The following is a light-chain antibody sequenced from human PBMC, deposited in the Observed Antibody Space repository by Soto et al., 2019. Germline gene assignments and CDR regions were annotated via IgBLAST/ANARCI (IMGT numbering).Light chain of an antibody. V-gene: IGLV2-8*01. CDR3: SSYAGSNILV. CDR2: EVT. CDR1: SSDVGGYNY. Sequence: QSVLTQPPSASGSPGQSVTISCTGTSSDVGGYNYVSWYQQHPGKVPKLMIYEVTKRPSGVPDRFSGSKSGKTASLTVSGRQAEDEADYYCSSYAGSNILVFGGGTKLTVL. J-gene: IGLJ3*02.